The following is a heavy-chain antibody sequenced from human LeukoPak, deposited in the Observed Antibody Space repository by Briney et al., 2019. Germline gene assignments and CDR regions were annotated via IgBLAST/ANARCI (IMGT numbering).Heavy chain of an antibody. CDR1: GGSISSYY. CDR2: IYYSGST. CDR3: ARHRQYYGDFDY. V-gene: IGHV4-59*01. J-gene: IGHJ4*02. Sequence: SETLSLTCTVSGGSISSYYWSWIRQPPGKGLEWIGYIYYSGSTNYNPSLKSRVTIPVDTSKNQFSLKLSSVTAADTAVYYCARHRQYYGDFDYWGQGTLVTVSS. D-gene: IGHD4-17*01.